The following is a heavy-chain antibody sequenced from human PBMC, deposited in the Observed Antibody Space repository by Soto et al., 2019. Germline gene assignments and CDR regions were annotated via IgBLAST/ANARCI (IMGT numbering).Heavy chain of an antibody. D-gene: IGHD2-15*01. J-gene: IGHJ5*02. V-gene: IGHV6-1*01. CDR2: TYYRSKWYN. Sequence: PSQTLSLTCAISGDSVSSNSAAWNWIRQSPSRGLEWLGRTYYRSKWYNDYAVSVKSRITINPDTSKNQFSLQLNSVTPEDTAVYYCAREGSCSGGSCFDNWFDPWGQGTLVTVSS. CDR1: GDSVSSNSAA. CDR3: AREGSCSGGSCFDNWFDP.